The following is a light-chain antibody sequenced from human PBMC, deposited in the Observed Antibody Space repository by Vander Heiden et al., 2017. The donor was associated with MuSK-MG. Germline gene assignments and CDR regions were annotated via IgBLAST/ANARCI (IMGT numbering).Light chain of an antibody. V-gene: IGLV3-21*02. Sequence: SYVLTQPPSVSVAPGRTARITCGGNNIGSKSVHWYQQKQGQAPVLVVYGDSDRPSGIPERFSGSNSGNTATLTISRVEAGDEADYYGQVWDSSSVVFGGGTKLTVL. CDR1: NIGSKS. J-gene: IGLJ2*01. CDR2: GDS. CDR3: QVWDSSSVV.